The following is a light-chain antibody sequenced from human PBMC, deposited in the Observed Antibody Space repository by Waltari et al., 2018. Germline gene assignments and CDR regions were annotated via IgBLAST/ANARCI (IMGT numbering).Light chain of an antibody. CDR1: NIGRKS. J-gene: IGLJ2*01. Sequence: SYVLTQAPSVSVSPGQSARITCGGSNIGRKSVHCHQQKPGQAPVLVLYDDTDRPSGIPGRFSGSNSGNTATLIISRVEAGDEADYYCQVWDSSSDHVVFGGGTKLTVL. CDR3: QVWDSSSDHVV. CDR2: DDT. V-gene: IGLV3-21*02.